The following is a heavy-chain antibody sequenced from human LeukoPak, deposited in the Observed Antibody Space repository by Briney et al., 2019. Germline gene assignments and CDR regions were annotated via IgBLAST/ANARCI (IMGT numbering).Heavy chain of an antibody. CDR3: AAQQRYCSSTSCYRGGFDY. Sequence: SETLSLTCTVSGGSISSSSYYWGWIRQPPGKGLEWIGSIYYSGSTYYNPSLKSRVTISVDTSKNQFSLKLSSVTAADTAVYYCAAQQRYCSSTSCYRGGFDYWGQGTLVTVSS. CDR1: GGSISSSSYY. CDR2: IYYSGST. J-gene: IGHJ4*02. V-gene: IGHV4-39*01. D-gene: IGHD2-2*02.